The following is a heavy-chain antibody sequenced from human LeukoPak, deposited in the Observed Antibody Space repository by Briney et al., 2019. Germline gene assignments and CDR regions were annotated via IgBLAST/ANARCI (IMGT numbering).Heavy chain of an antibody. J-gene: IGHJ4*02. Sequence: SGGSLRLSCAASGFTFSSYGMHWVRQAPGKGLEWVAVISYDGSNKYYADSVKGRFTISRDNSKNTLYLQMNSLRAEDTAVYYCAKHFLYYYDSSGYLDYWGQGTLVTVSS. CDR3: AKHFLYYYDSSGYLDY. CDR1: GFTFSSYG. V-gene: IGHV3-30*18. CDR2: ISYDGSNK. D-gene: IGHD3-22*01.